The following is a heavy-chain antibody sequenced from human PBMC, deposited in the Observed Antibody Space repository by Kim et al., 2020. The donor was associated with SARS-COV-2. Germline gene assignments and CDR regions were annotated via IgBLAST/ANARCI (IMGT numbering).Heavy chain of an antibody. J-gene: IGHJ4*02. CDR1: GFTFTNYG. Sequence: GGSLRLSCAASGFTFTNYGMHWVRQIPGKGLEWVAFISFDGSKKYYTDSVKGRFTISRDNSQNTLYLQMNSLRPEDTAVYFCTSGSGVSAAFAFDFWGQGTLVTVSS. V-gene: IGHV3-30*03. D-gene: IGHD2-2*01. CDR2: ISFDGSKK. CDR3: TSGSGVSAAFAFDF.